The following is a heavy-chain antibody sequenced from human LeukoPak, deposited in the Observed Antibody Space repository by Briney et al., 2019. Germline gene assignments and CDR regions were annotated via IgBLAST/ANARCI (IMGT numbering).Heavy chain of an antibody. CDR3: AREGECSGGSCYVGLWDY. D-gene: IGHD2-15*01. Sequence: GASVKVSCKASGYTFTSYGISWVRQAPGQGLEWMGWISAYNGNTNYAQKLQGRVTMTTDTSTSTAYMELRSLRSDDTAVYYCAREGECSGGSCYVGLWDYWGQGTLVTVSS. V-gene: IGHV1-18*04. J-gene: IGHJ4*02. CDR1: GYTFTSYG. CDR2: ISAYNGNT.